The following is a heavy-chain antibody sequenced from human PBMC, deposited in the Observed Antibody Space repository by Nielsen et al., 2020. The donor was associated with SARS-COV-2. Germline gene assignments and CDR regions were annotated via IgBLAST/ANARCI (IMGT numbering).Heavy chain of an antibody. D-gene: IGHD3-9*01. V-gene: IGHV3-21*01. J-gene: IGHJ6*02. CDR1: GFTFSSYS. CDR3: AGAHTRRYFDWFYYGMDV. CDR2: ISSSSYI. Sequence: GESLKISCAASGFTFSSYSMNWVRQAPGKGLEWVSSISSSSYIYYADSVKGRFTISRDNAKNSLYLQMNSLRAEDTAVYYCAGAHTRRYFDWFYYGMDVWGQGTTVTVSS.